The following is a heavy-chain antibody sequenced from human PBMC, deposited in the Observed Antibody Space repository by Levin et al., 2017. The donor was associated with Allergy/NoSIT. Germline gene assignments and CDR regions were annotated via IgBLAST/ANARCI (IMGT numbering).Heavy chain of an antibody. J-gene: IGHJ5*02. D-gene: IGHD3-10*01. Sequence: GGSLRLSCAASGFTFSSYAMHWVRQAPGKGLEWVAVISYDGSNKYYADSVKGRFTISRDNSKNTLYLQMNSLRAEDTAVYYCARSSRPQLLWFGEAPTYWFDPWGQGTLVTVSS. V-gene: IGHV3-30-3*01. CDR1: GFTFSSYA. CDR2: ISYDGSNK. CDR3: ARSSRPQLLWFGEAPTYWFDP.